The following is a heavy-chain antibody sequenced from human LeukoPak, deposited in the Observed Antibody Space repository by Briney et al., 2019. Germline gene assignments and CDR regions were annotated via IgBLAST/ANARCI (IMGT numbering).Heavy chain of an antibody. CDR1: GFTFSSYE. CDR3: ARGDVVATSGPFDY. J-gene: IGHJ4*02. Sequence: GGSLRLSCAASGFTFSSYEMNWVRQAPGKGLEWVSYISSSGSTTYYADSVKGRFTISRDNAKNSLYLQMNSLRAEDTAVYYCARGDVVATSGPFDYWGQGTLVTVSS. CDR2: ISSSGSTT. V-gene: IGHV3-48*03. D-gene: IGHD2-21*01.